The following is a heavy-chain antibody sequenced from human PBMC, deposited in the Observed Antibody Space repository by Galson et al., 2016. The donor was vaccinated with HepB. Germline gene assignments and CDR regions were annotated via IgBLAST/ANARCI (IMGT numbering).Heavy chain of an antibody. Sequence: QSGAEVKKPGESLKISCKASGYRFTGYYLHWVRQAPGHGLEWIGWINPNNGVTERAERLQGRLTLTRDTSITTAYMELSGLRFDDTAVYYCARRLAAQDSFDTWGQGTMVSVS. CDR1: GYRFTGYY. CDR2: INPNNGVT. CDR3: ARRLAAQDSFDT. V-gene: IGHV1-2*02. J-gene: IGHJ3*02. D-gene: IGHD6-6*01.